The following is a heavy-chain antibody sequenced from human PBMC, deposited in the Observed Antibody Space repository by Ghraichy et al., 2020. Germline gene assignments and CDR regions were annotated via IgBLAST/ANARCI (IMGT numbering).Heavy chain of an antibody. CDR1: GFTFNSYS. Sequence: GGSLRLSCVGSGFTFNSYSMNWVRQSPGKGLEWVSYITSSSSYKSYADSVKGRFTIYRDTAHNSLYLQMNSLRDEDTAVYYCARGSKVVRFYYYDGMDVWGLGTTVTVSS. D-gene: IGHD4-23*01. CDR2: ITSSSSYK. V-gene: IGHV3-48*02. J-gene: IGHJ6*02. CDR3: ARGSKVVRFYYYDGMDV.